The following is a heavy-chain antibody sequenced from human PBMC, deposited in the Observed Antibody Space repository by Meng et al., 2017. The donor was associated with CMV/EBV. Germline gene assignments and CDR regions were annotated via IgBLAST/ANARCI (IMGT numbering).Heavy chain of an antibody. CDR3: ARDGLRNYYYYGMDV. V-gene: IGHV3-7*01. CDR1: GFTFSSYW. Sequence: GGSLRLSCAASGFTFSSYWMSWVRQAPGKGLEWVANIKQDGSEKYYVDSVKGRFTISRDNAKNSLYLQMNSLRAEDTAVYFCARDGLRNYYYYGMDVWGQGTTVTVSS. CDR2: IKQDGSEK. J-gene: IGHJ6*02. D-gene: IGHD5/OR15-5a*01.